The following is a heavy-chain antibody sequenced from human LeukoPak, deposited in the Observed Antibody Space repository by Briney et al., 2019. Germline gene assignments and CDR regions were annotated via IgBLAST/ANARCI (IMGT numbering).Heavy chain of an antibody. CDR2: INHSGST. J-gene: IGHJ6*02. Sequence: PSETLSLTCAVYGGSFSGYYWSWIRQPPGKGLEWIGEINHSGSTNYNPSLKSRVTISVDTSKNQFSLKLSSVTAVDTAVYYCARPMTYYYYGMDVWGQGTTVTVSS. D-gene: IGHD2-21*02. CDR3: ARPMTYYYYGMDV. CDR1: GGSFSGYY. V-gene: IGHV4-34*01.